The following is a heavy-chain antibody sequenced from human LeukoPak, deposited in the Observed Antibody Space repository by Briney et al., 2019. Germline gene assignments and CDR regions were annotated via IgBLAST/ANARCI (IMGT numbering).Heavy chain of an antibody. CDR3: ATVNYRFDY. V-gene: IGHV1-69-2*01. Sequence: ASVKVSCKGSGYTLTDYYMHWVQQAPGKGLEWMGLVDPEDGETIYAEKFQGRVTITADTSTDTAYMELSSLRSEDTAVYYCATVNYRFDYWGQGTLVTVSS. D-gene: IGHD1-7*01. CDR2: VDPEDGET. J-gene: IGHJ4*02. CDR1: GYTLTDYY.